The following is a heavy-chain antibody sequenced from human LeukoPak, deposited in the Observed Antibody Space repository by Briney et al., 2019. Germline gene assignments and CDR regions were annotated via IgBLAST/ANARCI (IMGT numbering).Heavy chain of an antibody. D-gene: IGHD3-22*01. V-gene: IGHV4-39*01. CDR3: ARSLGGLTYYYDSSGYFDY. J-gene: IGHJ4*02. Sequence: SETLSLTCAVSGGSIRSNSYYWGWIRQPPGKGLEWIGSIYHAGSTNYNPSLKSRVTISVDTSKNQFSLELSSVTAADTAVYYRARSLGGLTYYYDSSGYFDYWGQGTLVTVSS. CDR1: GGSIRSNSYY. CDR2: IYHAGST.